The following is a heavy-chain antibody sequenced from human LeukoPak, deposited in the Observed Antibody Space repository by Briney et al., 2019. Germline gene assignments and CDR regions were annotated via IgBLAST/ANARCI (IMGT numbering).Heavy chain of an antibody. D-gene: IGHD6-19*01. J-gene: IGHJ4*02. CDR3: AKDIAVAGTFDY. CDR1: GFTFSSYG. CDR2: ISYDGSNK. Sequence: GGSLRLSCAASGFTFSSYGMHWVRQAPGKGLEWVAVISYDGSNKYYADSVKGRFTISRDDSKNTLYLQMNSLRAEDTAVYYCAKDIAVAGTFDYWGQGTLVTVSS. V-gene: IGHV3-30*18.